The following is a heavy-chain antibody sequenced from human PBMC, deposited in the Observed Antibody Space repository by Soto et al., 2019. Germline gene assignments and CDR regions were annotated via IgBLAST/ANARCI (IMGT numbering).Heavy chain of an antibody. J-gene: IGHJ3*02. CDR3: ARSERDPYYYDSSGYYHGAFDI. Sequence: PSETLSLTCTVSGGSISSSSYYWGWIRQPPGKGLEWIGSIYYSGSTYYNPSLKSRVTISVDTSKNQFSLKLSSVTAADTAVYYCARSERDPYYYDSSGYYHGAFDIWGQGTRVTV. CDR2: IYYSGST. CDR1: GGSISSSSYY. V-gene: IGHV4-39*07. D-gene: IGHD3-22*01.